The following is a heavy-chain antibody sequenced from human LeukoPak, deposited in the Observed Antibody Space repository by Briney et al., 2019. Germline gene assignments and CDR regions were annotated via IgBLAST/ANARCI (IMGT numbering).Heavy chain of an antibody. CDR2: MYNSETT. CDR1: GVSISSHY. J-gene: IGHJ5*02. V-gene: IGHV4-59*11. D-gene: IGHD6-19*01. Sequence: SETLSLTCTVSGVSISSHYWSWIRQPPGKGLEWIGYMYNSETTKYNPSLKSRVTISVDTSKKQFSLTLRPVTAADTAVHYCARDSSGAGNSWFDPWGQGTLVTVSS. CDR3: ARDSSGAGNSWFDP.